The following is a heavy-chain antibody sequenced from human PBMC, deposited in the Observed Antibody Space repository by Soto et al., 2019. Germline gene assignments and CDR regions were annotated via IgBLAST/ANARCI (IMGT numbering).Heavy chain of an antibody. Sequence: QVQLVQSGAEVKKPGSSVKVSCKASGGTFSSYAISWVRQAPGQGLEWMGGIIPIFGTANYAQKFQGRVTITADESTSTAYMELSSLRSEDTAVYYCARDNDIAAAVPNHYYYYGMDVWGQGTTVTVSS. CDR1: GGTFSSYA. D-gene: IGHD6-13*01. V-gene: IGHV1-69*01. CDR2: IIPIFGTA. CDR3: ARDNDIAAAVPNHYYYYGMDV. J-gene: IGHJ6*02.